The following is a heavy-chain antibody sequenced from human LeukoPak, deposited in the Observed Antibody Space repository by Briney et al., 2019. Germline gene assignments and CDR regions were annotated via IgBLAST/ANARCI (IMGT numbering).Heavy chain of an antibody. CDR3: ARIYCSSTSCNGEGFDP. Sequence: SETLSLTCTVSGGSISSSSYYWGWIRQPPGKWLEWIGSIYYSGSTYYNPSLKSRVTISVDTSKNQFSLKLSSVTAADTAVYYCARIYCSSTSCNGEGFDPWGQGTLVTVSS. J-gene: IGHJ5*02. CDR1: GGSISSSSYY. CDR2: IYYSGST. D-gene: IGHD2-2*01. V-gene: IGHV4-39*01.